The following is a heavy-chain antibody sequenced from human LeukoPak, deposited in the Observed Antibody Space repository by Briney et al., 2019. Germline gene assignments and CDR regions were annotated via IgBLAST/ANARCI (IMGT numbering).Heavy chain of an antibody. CDR1: GFTVSSNY. Sequence: GGSLRLSCAASGFTVSSNYMSWVRQAPGKGLEWVSVIYSGGSTYYADSVKGRFTISRDNSKNTLYLQMNSLRAEDTAAYYWSRQAVAGIPNYWGRGTLVTVSS. CDR2: IYSGGST. J-gene: IGHJ4*02. D-gene: IGHD6-19*01. V-gene: IGHV3-53*01. CDR3: SRQAVAGIPNY.